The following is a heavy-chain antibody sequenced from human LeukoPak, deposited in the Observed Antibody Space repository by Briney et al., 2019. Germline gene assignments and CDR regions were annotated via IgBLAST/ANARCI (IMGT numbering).Heavy chain of an antibody. J-gene: IGHJ4*02. CDR1: GGSISSYY. CDR2: IYYSGST. CDR3: ARDMGHSSSWTAGY. Sequence: PSETLSLTCTVSGGSISSYYWSWIRQPPGKGLEWIGYIYYSGSTNYNPSLKSRVTISVDTSKNQFSLKLSSVTAADTAVYYCARDMGHSSSWTAGYWGQGTLVTVSS. D-gene: IGHD6-13*01. V-gene: IGHV4-59*01.